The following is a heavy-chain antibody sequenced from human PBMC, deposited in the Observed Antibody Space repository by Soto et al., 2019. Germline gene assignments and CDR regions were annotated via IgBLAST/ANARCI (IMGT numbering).Heavy chain of an antibody. J-gene: IGHJ6*02. V-gene: IGHV4-31*03. D-gene: IGHD5-18*01. Sequence: SETLSLTCTVSGGSIRSGGYYWSWVRQNPRRGLEWIGNIYYSGNTYYNPSLKGRLTISVDTSKNQFSLNLSPVTAADTAVYYCARDRLMATAGTARHYFGLDVWGQGTTVTVSS. CDR2: IYYSGNT. CDR3: ARDRLMATAGTARHYFGLDV. CDR1: GGSIRSGGYY.